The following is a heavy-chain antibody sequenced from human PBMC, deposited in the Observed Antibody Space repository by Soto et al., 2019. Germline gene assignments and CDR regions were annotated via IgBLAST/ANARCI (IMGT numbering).Heavy chain of an antibody. V-gene: IGHV4-28*03. D-gene: IGHD3-10*01. CDR3: ARGWWFGDHRSIFDY. J-gene: IGHJ4*02. CDR1: GFSIGSNNW. Sequence: PSETLSLTCAVSGFSIGSNNWWGWIRQPPGKGLEWIGNIYYSGTTQFNPSLKSRVTMSIDGSGNPFSLKLSSVTAADTAVYYCARGWWFGDHRSIFDYWGQGTLVTVSS. CDR2: IYYSGTT.